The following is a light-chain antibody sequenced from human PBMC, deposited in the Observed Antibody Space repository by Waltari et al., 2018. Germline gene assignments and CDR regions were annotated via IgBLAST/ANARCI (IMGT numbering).Light chain of an antibody. CDR2: AAS. Sequence: AIQMTQSPSSFSASAGDTVTITCRASQNVGSYLAWYQQKPGKAPKLLIFAASTLQSGVPSRFSGSGSGTDFTLTISCLQSEDFATYFCQHYYNYPWTFGQGTKVEVK. CDR3: QHYYNYPWT. J-gene: IGKJ1*01. V-gene: IGKV1-8*01. CDR1: QNVGSY.